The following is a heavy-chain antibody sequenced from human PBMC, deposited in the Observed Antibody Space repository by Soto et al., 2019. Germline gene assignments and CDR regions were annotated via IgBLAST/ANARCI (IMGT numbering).Heavy chain of an antibody. V-gene: IGHV4-59*01. Sequence: SETLSLTCTVSGDSIKHYYWSWIRQPPGRRLEWIGYIYYTGSTTYNPSLESRVTMSVDTSKNQFSLKLSSVNAADTAVYYCAKYRRTEEEGFTLDSWGRGTLVTVSS. CDR3: AKYRRTEEEGFTLDS. J-gene: IGHJ4*02. CDR2: IYYTGST. CDR1: GDSIKHYY. D-gene: IGHD2-2*01.